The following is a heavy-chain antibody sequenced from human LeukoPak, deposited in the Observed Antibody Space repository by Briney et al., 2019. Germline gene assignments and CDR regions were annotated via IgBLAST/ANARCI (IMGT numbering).Heavy chain of an antibody. J-gene: IGHJ4*02. Sequence: GGSLRLSCAASEFTVSNNYMSWVRQAPGKGLGWVSVLYSGGRAYYTDSVNGRFTISRDNSKNTLYLQMNSLRAEDTAIYYCAGHTGIDYCGQGTMVPVT. D-gene: IGHD3-10*01. CDR2: LYSGGRA. CDR1: EFTVSNNY. CDR3: AGHTGIDY. V-gene: IGHV3-66*04.